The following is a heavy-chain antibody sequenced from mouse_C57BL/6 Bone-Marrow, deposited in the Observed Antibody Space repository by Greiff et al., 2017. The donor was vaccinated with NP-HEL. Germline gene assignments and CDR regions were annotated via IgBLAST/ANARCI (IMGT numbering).Heavy chain of an antibody. CDR3: ARALRAY. J-gene: IGHJ3*01. CDR1: GYSITSGYY. Sequence: ESGPGLVKPSQSLSLTCSVTGYSITSGYYWNWIRQFPGNKLEWMGYISYDGSNNYNPSLKNRISITRDTSKNQFFLKLNSVTTEDTATYYCARALRAYWGQGTLVTVSA. CDR2: ISYDGSN. V-gene: IGHV3-6*01.